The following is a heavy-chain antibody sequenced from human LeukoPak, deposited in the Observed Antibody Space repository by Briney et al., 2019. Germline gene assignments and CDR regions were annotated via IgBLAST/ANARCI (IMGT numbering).Heavy chain of an antibody. D-gene: IGHD3-10*01. CDR3: AKDPASNYYASGSYYPY. J-gene: IGHJ4*02. CDR2: ISFDGSNT. Sequence: GRSLRLSCAASGFTFSSYGMHWVRQAPGMGLEGVAVISFDGSNTYYADSVKGRFTISRDNSKNTLYLQMNSLRAEDTAVYYCAKDPASNYYASGSYYPYWGQGTLVTVSS. CDR1: GFTFSSYG. V-gene: IGHV3-30*18.